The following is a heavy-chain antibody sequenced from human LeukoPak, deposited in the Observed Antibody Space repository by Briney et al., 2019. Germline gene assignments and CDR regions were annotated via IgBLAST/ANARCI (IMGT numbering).Heavy chain of an antibody. CDR3: ASRGYRSGGSCYSVAFDI. J-gene: IGHJ3*02. Sequence: SVKVSCKASGGTFSSYAISWVRQAPGQGLEWMGRIIPIFGTANYAQKFQGRVTITTDESTSTAYMELSSLRSEDTAVYYCASRGYRSGGSCYSVAFDIWGQGTMVTVSS. D-gene: IGHD2-15*01. V-gene: IGHV1-69*05. CDR1: GGTFSSYA. CDR2: IIPIFGTA.